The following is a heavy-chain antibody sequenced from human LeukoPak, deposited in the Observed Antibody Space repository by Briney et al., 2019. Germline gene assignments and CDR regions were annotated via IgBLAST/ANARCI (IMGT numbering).Heavy chain of an antibody. V-gene: IGHV3-7*01. CDR3: AREVAARRLGSWFDP. J-gene: IGHJ5*02. Sequence: GGSLRLSCAASGFTFSSYGMHWVRQAPGKGLEWVANINQDGSEKYYVDSVKGRFTIPRDNAKNSLYLQMNSLRAEDTVVYYCAREVAARRLGSWFDPWGQGTLVTVSS. CDR1: GFTFSSYG. D-gene: IGHD6-6*01. CDR2: INQDGSEK.